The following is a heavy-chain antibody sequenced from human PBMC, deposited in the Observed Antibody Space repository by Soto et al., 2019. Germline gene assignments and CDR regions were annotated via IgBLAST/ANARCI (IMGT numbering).Heavy chain of an antibody. CDR2: ISYDGTNK. J-gene: IGHJ6*02. Sequence: GGSLRLSCAASGFPFTSYSMNWVRQAPSRGLEWVEVISYDGTNKQYGDSVKGRFTISRDNSQNTLYLQMNSLRAEDTAVYYCVKDRRTEAYAMEVWGQGTTVTVSS. CDR3: VKDRRTEAYAMEV. CDR1: GFPFTSYS. V-gene: IGHV3-30*18. D-gene: IGHD2-21*01.